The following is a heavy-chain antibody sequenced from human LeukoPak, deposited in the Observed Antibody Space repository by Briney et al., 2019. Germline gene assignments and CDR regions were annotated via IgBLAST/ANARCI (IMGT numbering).Heavy chain of an antibody. D-gene: IGHD3-22*01. CDR1: GGSISSSSYY. Sequence: SETLSLTCTVSGGSISSSSYYWGWIRQPPGKGLEWIGSIYYSGSTYYNPSLKSRVTISVDTSKNQFSLKLSSVTAADTAVYYCASLRSRIVVPPQRDLVYYYYYYMDVWGKGTTVTISS. J-gene: IGHJ6*03. CDR2: IYYSGST. CDR3: ASLRSRIVVPPQRDLVYYYYYYMDV. V-gene: IGHV4-39*01.